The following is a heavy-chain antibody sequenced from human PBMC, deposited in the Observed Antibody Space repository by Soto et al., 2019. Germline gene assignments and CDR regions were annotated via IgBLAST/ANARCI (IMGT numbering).Heavy chain of an antibody. D-gene: IGHD6-13*01. J-gene: IGHJ4*02. CDR3: ARGGAAAGTNY. V-gene: IGHV1-46*01. CDR1: GYTFTSYY. Sequence: ASVKVSCKASGYTFTSYYMHWVRQAPGQGLEWMGIISANSGSTNYAQKLQGRVTMTTDTSTSTAYMELRSLRSEDTAVYYCARGGAAAGTNYWGQGTLVTVSS. CDR2: ISANSGST.